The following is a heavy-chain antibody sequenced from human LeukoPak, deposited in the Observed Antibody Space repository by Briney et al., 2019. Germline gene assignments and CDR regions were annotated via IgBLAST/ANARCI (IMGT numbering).Heavy chain of an antibody. J-gene: IGHJ4*02. Sequence: ASVKVSCKASGHTFTSYGISWVRQAPGQGLEWMGWISAYNGNTNYAQKLQGRVTMTTATSTSTAYLELRSLRSDDTAVYSCARGYSYGYYFDYWGQGTLVTVSS. CDR2: ISAYNGNT. V-gene: IGHV1-18*01. CDR3: ARGYSYGYYFDY. D-gene: IGHD5-18*01. CDR1: GHTFTSYG.